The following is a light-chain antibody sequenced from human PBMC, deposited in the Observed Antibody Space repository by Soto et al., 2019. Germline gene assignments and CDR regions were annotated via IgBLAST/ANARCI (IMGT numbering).Light chain of an antibody. CDR1: QSVSSSY. J-gene: IGKJ3*01. CDR2: GAS. V-gene: IGKV3-20*01. CDR3: QQYGSSPFT. Sequence: ESVLTQSPGTLSMSPGERATLSCRASQSVSSSYSAWYQQKPGQAPRLLIYGASSRATGIPARFSGSGSGTDFTLTISRLEPEDFAVYYCQQYGSSPFTFGPGTKVDIK.